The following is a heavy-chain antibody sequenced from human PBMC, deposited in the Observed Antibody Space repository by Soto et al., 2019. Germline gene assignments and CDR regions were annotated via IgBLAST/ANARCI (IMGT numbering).Heavy chain of an antibody. J-gene: IGHJ5*02. D-gene: IGHD1-1*01. V-gene: IGHV1-2*02. CDR3: VRDSFPKEEKWNDTYNCCDP. Sequence: ASVKVSCKASGYTFTDYHIHWVRQAPGQGLEWLGRINPNSDGTTYAQKFQGRVTMTRDTSISTAYMELNRLTSDDTAVYHCVRDSFPKEEKWNDTYNCCDPWGQGTLVTVSS. CDR1: GYTFTDYH. CDR2: INPNSDGT.